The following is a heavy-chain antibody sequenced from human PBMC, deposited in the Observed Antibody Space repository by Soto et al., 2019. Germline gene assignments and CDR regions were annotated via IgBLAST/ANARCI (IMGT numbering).Heavy chain of an antibody. CDR3: VISRIEVEGTGCFCN. D-gene: IGHD3-10*01. CDR2: MHANSGDR. J-gene: IGHJ6*02. Sequence: ASVKVSCKASGYTFTNLDINWVRQAPGQGLEWVGWMHANSGDRGYAQKFQGRVTMTTDTSISTAYMELSSLRSDDTAVYYCVISRIEVEGTGCFCNWGQRDKVTVS. V-gene: IGHV1-8*02. CDR1: GYTFTNLD.